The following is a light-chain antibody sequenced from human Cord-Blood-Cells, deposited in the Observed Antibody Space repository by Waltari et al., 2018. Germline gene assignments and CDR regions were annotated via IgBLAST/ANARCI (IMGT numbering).Light chain of an antibody. CDR1: SSDVGGFNY. V-gene: IGLV2-8*01. CDR2: EVS. CDR3: SSYAGSNNYV. Sequence: QSALTQPPSASGSPGQSVTISCPGTSSDVGGFNYVPWYQKHPGKAPKPMIYEVSKRPSGVPDRFSGSKSGNTASLTVSGLQAEDEADYYCSSYAGSNNYVFGTGTKVTVL. J-gene: IGLJ1*01.